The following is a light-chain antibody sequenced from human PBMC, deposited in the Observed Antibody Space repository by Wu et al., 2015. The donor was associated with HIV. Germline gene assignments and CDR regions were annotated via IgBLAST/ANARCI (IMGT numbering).Light chain of an antibody. CDR3: QQYNYWPPWT. J-gene: IGKJ1*01. Sequence: TQSPAVLPVSPGQTATLFCRANEDVGRSLAWYQQKPGRAPRLLIHDVSTRAGGVPARFRGSGSGINFTLTITNIQSDNFSTLFLQQYNYWPPWTFGQGTKVEV. CDR1: EDVGRS. V-gene: IGKV3-15*01. CDR2: DVS.